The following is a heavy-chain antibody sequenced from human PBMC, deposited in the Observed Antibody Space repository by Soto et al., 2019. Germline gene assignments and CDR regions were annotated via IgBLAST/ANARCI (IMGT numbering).Heavy chain of an antibody. V-gene: IGHV1-46*03. CDR1: GYTFTSYY. Sequence: ASVKVSCKASGYTFTSYYMHWVRQAPGQGLEWMGIINPSGGSTSYAQKFQGRVTMTRDTSTSTVYMELSSLRSEDTAVYYCARIGVLRYFGGWFDPWGQGTLVTVSS. CDR2: INPSGGST. CDR3: ARIGVLRYFGGWFDP. J-gene: IGHJ5*02. D-gene: IGHD3-9*01.